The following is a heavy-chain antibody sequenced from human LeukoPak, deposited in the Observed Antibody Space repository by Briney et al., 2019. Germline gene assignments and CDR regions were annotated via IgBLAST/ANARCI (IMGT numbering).Heavy chain of an antibody. CDR2: ITGSDGSS. V-gene: IGHV3-23*01. CDR1: GFTFTNYA. D-gene: IGHD3-9*01. J-gene: IGHJ4*02. CDR3: AKWGDYDILTGYYVPDY. Sequence: PGGSPRLSCVASGFTFTNYAMSWVRQAPGKGLEWVSAITGSDGSSYYADSVKGRFTISRDNSKNTLYLQVNSLRAEDTAVYYCAKWGDYDILTGYYVPDYWGQGTLVTVSS.